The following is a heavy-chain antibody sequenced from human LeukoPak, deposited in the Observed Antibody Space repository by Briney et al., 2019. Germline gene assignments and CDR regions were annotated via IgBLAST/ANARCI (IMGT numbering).Heavy chain of an antibody. CDR2: IYYSGST. V-gene: IGHV4-31*03. J-gene: IGHJ4*02. CDR1: GGSISSGGYY. Sequence: TSQTLSLNCTVSGGSISSGGYYWSWIRQHPGKGLEWIGYIYYSGSTYYNPSLKSRVTISVDTSKNQFSLKLSSVTAADTAVYYCARGTWAVTNYFDYWGQGTLVTVSS. CDR3: ARGTWAVTNYFDY. D-gene: IGHD4-11*01.